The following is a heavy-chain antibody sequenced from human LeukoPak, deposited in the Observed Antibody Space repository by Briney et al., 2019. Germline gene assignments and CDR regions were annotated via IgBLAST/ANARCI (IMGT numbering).Heavy chain of an antibody. CDR1: GGSISSSSYY. V-gene: IGHV4-39*07. Sequence: PSETLSLTCTVSGGSISSSSYYWGWIRQPPGKGLEWIGSIYYSGSTYYNPSLKSRVTISVDTSKNQFSLKLSSVTAADTAVYYCARLTMVRGVIGSMDVWGQGTTVTVSS. CDR2: IYYSGST. J-gene: IGHJ6*02. D-gene: IGHD3-10*01. CDR3: ARLTMVRGVIGSMDV.